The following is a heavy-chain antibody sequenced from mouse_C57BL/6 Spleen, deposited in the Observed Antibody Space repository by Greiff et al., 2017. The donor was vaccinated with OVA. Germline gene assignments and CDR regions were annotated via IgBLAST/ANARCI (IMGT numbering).Heavy chain of an antibody. CDR3: TRGHGEFDY. Sequence: VKLVESGAELVRPGASVTLSCKASGYTFTDYEMHWVKQTPVHGLEWIGAIDPETGGTAYNQKFKGKAILTADKSSSTAYMELRSLTSEDSAVYYCTRGHGEFDYWGQGTTLTVSS. CDR1: GYTFTDYE. V-gene: IGHV1-15*01. D-gene: IGHD3-3*01. J-gene: IGHJ2*01. CDR2: IDPETGGT.